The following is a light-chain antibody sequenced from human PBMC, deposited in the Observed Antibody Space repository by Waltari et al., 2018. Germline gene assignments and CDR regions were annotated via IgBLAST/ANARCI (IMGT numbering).Light chain of an antibody. J-gene: IGKJ1*01. V-gene: IGKV3-20*01. CDR1: QSISRY. Sequence: EIMLTQTPGTLSLSPGGRATLSCRASQSISRYLARYQHKPGQAPRLLIYDASSRATGIPDRFSGSGSGTDFSLTISRLEPEDFAVYYCQKYGSLPATFGQGTKVEIK. CDR3: QKYGSLPAT. CDR2: DAS.